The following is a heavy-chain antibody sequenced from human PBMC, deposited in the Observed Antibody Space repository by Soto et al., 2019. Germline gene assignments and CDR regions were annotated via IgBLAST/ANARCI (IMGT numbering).Heavy chain of an antibody. V-gene: IGHV3-23*01. Sequence: EVQMLESGGGVVQPGGSLRLSCAASGFSFHSYAMNWVRQAPGKGLEWVSSINGGGTTYYADSVKGRFTISRDNSRNTLYLQINSLRAEDTAVYYCAKDRSWQPAYFDYWSQGTLVTVSS. D-gene: IGHD5-12*01. CDR3: AKDRSWQPAYFDY. CDR1: GFSFHSYA. J-gene: IGHJ4*02. CDR2: INGGGTT.